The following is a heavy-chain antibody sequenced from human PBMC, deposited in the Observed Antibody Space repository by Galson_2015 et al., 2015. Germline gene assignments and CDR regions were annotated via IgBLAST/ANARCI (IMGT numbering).Heavy chain of an antibody. J-gene: IGHJ4*02. CDR1: GFTFSSYW. CDR2: IKQDGSEK. Sequence: SLRLSCAASGFTFSSYWMSWVRQAPGKGLEWVANIKQDGSEKYYVDSVKGRFTISRDNAKNSLYLQMNSLRAEDTAVYYCARGLYSYGYHPFDYWGQGTLVTVSS. CDR3: ARGLYSYGYHPFDY. D-gene: IGHD5-18*01. V-gene: IGHV3-7*01.